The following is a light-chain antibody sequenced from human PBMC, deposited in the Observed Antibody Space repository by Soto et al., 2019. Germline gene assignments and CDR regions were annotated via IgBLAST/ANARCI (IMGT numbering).Light chain of an antibody. CDR1: QTISSW. CDR3: QQYDSFSVT. Sequence: IHMTHSPSTLSVSLGDRVTITCRASQTISSWFAWYQQKPGKAPKLLIYKASTLKSGVPSRFSGSGSGTEFTLTISSLQPDDFATYYCQQYDSFSVTFGQGTKVDIK. J-gene: IGKJ1*01. V-gene: IGKV1-5*03. CDR2: KAS.